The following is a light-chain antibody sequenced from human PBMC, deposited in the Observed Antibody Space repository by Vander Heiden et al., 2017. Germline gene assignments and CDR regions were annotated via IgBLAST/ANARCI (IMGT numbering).Light chain of an antibody. CDR1: QSVSSY. Sequence: AGLSLSPGESSTLSCRDSQSVSSYFAWYQQNPGQAPMLHFYDASNRATRIPAKFSGSWCGTGFTLSCSSLEPEVFSVYYWQQRRTCTRTFGEGTKLEIK. V-gene: IGKV3-11*01. J-gene: IGKJ2*01. CDR2: DAS. CDR3: QQRRTCTRT.